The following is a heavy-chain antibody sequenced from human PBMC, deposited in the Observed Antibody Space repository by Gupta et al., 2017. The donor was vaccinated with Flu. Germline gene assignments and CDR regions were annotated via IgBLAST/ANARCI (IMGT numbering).Heavy chain of an antibody. V-gene: IGHV4-4*01. CDR3: TDMEV. CDR2: IYHTGMS. J-gene: IGHJ6*03. CDR1: GVSISGSNW. Sequence: TCDVSGVSISGSNWWTWVRQFPGKRLEGIAEIYHTGMSDYNPSLKGRATIYVDRSKNQFSLKLTSVTAADTAVYFCTDMEVWGKGSAVTVSS.